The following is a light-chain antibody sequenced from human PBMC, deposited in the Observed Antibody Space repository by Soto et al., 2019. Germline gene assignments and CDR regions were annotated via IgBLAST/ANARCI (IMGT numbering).Light chain of an antibody. Sequence: QSVLTQPASVSGSPGQSITISCTGTSSDVGGYNYVSWYQQHPGKAPKLMIYEVSNRPSGVSNRFSGSKSGNTASLTISGLQAEDEADYYCRSYTSTNNIVMFGGGTKLTVL. V-gene: IGLV2-14*01. CDR3: RSYTSTNNIVM. CDR2: EVS. CDR1: SSDVGGYNY. J-gene: IGLJ3*02.